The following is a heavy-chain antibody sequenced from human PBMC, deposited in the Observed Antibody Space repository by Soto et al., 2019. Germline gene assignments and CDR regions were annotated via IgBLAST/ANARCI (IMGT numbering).Heavy chain of an antibody. V-gene: IGHV3-33*01. D-gene: IGHD3-16*01. CDR2: IWYDGSDK. CDR3: AFGNLSYYSDY. Sequence: GGSRRLAWVASGFAFSSFGMHRVRQAPGKGLEWVAIIWYDGSDKYYGDSVKGRFTISRDNSKNTLFLQMNSLRADDTAVYHCAFGNLSYYSDYWGQGTPVTVSS. J-gene: IGHJ4*02. CDR1: GFAFSSFG.